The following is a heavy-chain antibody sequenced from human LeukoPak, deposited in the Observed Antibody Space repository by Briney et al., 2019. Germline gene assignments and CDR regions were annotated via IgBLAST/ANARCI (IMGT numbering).Heavy chain of an antibody. CDR3: ARGPYYDFWSGYYEYYFDY. CDR1: GFTFSDYY. CDR2: ISSSGSTI. J-gene: IGHJ4*02. V-gene: IGHV3-11*04. D-gene: IGHD3-3*01. Sequence: GGSLGLSCAASGFTFSDYYMSWIRQAPGKGLEWVSYISSSGSTIYYADSVKGRFTISRDNAKNSLYLQMNSLRAEDTAVYYCARGPYYDFWSGYYEYYFDYWGQGTLVTVSS.